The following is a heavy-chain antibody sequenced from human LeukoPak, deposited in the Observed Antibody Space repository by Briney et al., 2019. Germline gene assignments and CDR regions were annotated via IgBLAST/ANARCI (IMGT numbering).Heavy chain of an antibody. V-gene: IGHV3-23*01. Sequence: TGGSLRLSCAASGFTFSSYAMSWVRQAPGKGLEWVSAISGSGGTTYYADSVKGRFTISRDNSKNTLYLQMNSLRAEDTAVYYCARDGYRREVGWFDPWGQGTLVTVSS. CDR3: ARDGYRREVGWFDP. D-gene: IGHD3-16*02. CDR2: ISGSGGTT. J-gene: IGHJ5*02. CDR1: GFTFSSYA.